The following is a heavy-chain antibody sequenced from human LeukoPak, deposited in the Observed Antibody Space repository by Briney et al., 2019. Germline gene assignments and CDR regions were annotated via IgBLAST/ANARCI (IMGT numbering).Heavy chain of an antibody. CDR1: GFTFSSYA. J-gene: IGHJ4*02. CDR2: ISNSDHNT. CDR3: ARGLRLQPFDY. Sequence: GGSLRLSCAASGFTFSSYAMSWVRQAPGKGLEWVSTISNSDHNTYYTDSVKGRFTISRDNSKNTLYLQMNSLRAEDTAVYYCARGLRLQPFDYWGQGTLVTVSS. V-gene: IGHV3-23*01. D-gene: IGHD5-24*01.